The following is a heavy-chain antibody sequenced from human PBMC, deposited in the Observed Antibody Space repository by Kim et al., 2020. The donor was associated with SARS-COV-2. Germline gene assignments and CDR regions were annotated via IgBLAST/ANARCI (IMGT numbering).Heavy chain of an antibody. CDR1: GGSISGYY. CDR2: IFYTGRT. D-gene: IGHD3-10*01. CDR3: ARGSTFYYDSGTYFKPWDYFDF. Sequence: SETLSLTCTVSGGSISGYYWGWIRQPPGKGLEYIGYIFYTGRTNYNPPLKSRVTISFDKSKNQFSLHLNSVTAADTAVYYCARGSTFYYDSGTYFKPWDYFDFWGRGTLVTVSS. V-gene: IGHV4-59*01. J-gene: IGHJ4*02.